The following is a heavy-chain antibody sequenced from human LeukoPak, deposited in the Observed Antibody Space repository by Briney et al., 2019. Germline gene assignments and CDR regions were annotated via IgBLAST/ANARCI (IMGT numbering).Heavy chain of an antibody. Sequence: SETLSLTCTVSGASISDHYWSWIRQSPGKGLEWIGYFYNSGYFYNSGGTNYNPSLKSRVTISGDTSKNQFSLKLTSVTAADTAVYYCARGLNDYNTDVYFYYMDIWGKGTTVTVSS. CDR3: ARGLNDYNTDVYFYYMDI. CDR2: FYNSGYFYNSGGT. V-gene: IGHV4-59*11. J-gene: IGHJ6*03. CDR1: GASISDHY. D-gene: IGHD5-24*01.